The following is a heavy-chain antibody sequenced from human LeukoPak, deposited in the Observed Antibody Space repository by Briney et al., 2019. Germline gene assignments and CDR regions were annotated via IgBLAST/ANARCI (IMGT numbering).Heavy chain of an antibody. J-gene: IGHJ4*02. CDR3: AKDRAYSFDY. CDR1: GFTFSSYA. Sequence: GGSLRLSCAASGFTFSSYAMSWVRQAPGKGLEWVSAISGSGGSTYYTDSVKGRFTFFRDNSKNTLYLQMNSLRADDTAVYYCAKDRAYSFDYWGQGTLATVSS. CDR2: ISGSGGST. D-gene: IGHD3-16*01. V-gene: IGHV3-23*01.